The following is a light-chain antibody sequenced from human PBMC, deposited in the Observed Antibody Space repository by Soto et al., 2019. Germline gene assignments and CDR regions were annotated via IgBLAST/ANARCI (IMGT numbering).Light chain of an antibody. CDR1: QSVSSN. CDR2: GAS. Sequence: EIVMTQSPATLSVSPGERATLSCRASQSVSSNLAWYQQKPGQAPRLLIYGASTRATGIPARFSGSRSGTEFTLTISGLQSEDFAVYYCQQYNNWPRGTFGQGTKLEIK. V-gene: IGKV3-15*01. CDR3: QQYNNWPRGT. J-gene: IGKJ2*02.